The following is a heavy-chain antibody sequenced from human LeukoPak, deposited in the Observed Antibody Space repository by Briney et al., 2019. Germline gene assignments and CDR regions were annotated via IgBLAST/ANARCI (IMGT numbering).Heavy chain of an antibody. CDR3: ARGQSDCSSTSCYARYNWFDP. J-gene: IGHJ5*02. Sequence: PSETLSLTCTVSGGSISSGGYYWSWIRQHPGKGLEWIGYIYYSGSTYYNPSLKSRVTISVDTSKNQFSLKLSSVTAADTAVYYCARGQSDCSSTSCYARYNWFDPWGQGTLVTVSS. D-gene: IGHD2-2*01. CDR2: IYYSGST. CDR1: GGSISSGGYY. V-gene: IGHV4-31*03.